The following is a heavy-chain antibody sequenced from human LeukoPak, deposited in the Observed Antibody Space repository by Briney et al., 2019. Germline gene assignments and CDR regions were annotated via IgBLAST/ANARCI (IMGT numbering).Heavy chain of an antibody. V-gene: IGHV1-2*02. J-gene: IGHJ4*02. Sequence: ASVKVSCKASGYTFSGTGWYLYWLRQAPGQGLECMGWIYPYTGATHYAQKFQGRVAMTRDTSISTAYMELSRPRPDDTAVYYCARDGPAQMVDFDYWGQGTLVTVSS. CDR3: ARDGPAQMVDFDY. CDR1: GYTFSGTGWY. CDR2: IYPYTGAT. D-gene: IGHD3-10*01.